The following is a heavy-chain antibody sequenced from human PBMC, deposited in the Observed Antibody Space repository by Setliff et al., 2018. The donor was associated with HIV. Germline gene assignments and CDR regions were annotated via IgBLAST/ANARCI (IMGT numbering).Heavy chain of an antibody. CDR3: ARRDGRSMNASQI. CDR1: DYTFATYW. Sequence: PGESPKISCKALDYTFATYWIGWVRQMPGEGLEWMGVIYPDDSNIKYNPSFQSQVTISADKSITTAYLHIHNLKASDTVTYYCARRDGRSMNASQIWGPGTKVTVSS. J-gene: IGHJ3*01. CDR2: IYPDDSNI. V-gene: IGHV5-51*01. D-gene: IGHD6-13*01.